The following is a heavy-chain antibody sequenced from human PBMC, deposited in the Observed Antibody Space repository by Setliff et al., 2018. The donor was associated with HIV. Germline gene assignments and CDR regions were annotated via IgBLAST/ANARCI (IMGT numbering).Heavy chain of an antibody. CDR2: ISGSGGST. Sequence: LRLSCAASGFTFSNYAMNWVRQAPGTGLEWVSAISGSGGSTHYADSVKGRFTISRDNSKNTLFLQMNSLRAEDTAVYYCARDSSFNMDVWGKGTTVTVSS. CDR3: ARDSSFNMDV. J-gene: IGHJ6*03. CDR1: GFTFSNYA. V-gene: IGHV3-23*01.